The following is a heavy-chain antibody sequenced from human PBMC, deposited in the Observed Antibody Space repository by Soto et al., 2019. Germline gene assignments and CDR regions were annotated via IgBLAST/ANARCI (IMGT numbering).Heavy chain of an antibody. D-gene: IGHD2-2*01. V-gene: IGHV4-4*02. CDR3: ARAGYCSSTSCHLDY. CDR1: GGSISSSNW. CDR2: IYHSGST. Sequence: SETLSLTCAVSGGSISSSNWWSWVRQPPGKGLEWIGEIYHSGSTNYNPSLKSRVTISVDKSKNQFSLKLSSVTAADTAVYYCARAGYCSSTSCHLDYWGQGTLVTVSS. J-gene: IGHJ4*02.